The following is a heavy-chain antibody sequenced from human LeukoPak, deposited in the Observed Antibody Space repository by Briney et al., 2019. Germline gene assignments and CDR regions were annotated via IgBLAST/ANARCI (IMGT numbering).Heavy chain of an antibody. CDR2: ISNSGST. J-gene: IGHJ4*02. D-gene: IGHD1-1*01. CDR3: ARHYWSDPFGY. CDR1: GASISSYY. V-gene: IGHV4-59*08. Sequence: SETLSLTCSVSGASISSYYWSWMRQPPGKGLEWIGYISNSGSTNYNPSLESRVTISVDTSKNQFSLNLNSMTAADTAVYFCARHYWSDPFGYWGQGTLVTLSA.